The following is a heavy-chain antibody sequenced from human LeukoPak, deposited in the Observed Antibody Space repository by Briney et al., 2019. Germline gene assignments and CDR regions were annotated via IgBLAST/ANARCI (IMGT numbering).Heavy chain of an antibody. CDR2: IYYSGST. D-gene: IGHD1-1*01. CDR3: ARASTGTVRKHLKSYYYYYMDV. J-gene: IGHJ6*03. V-gene: IGHV4-39*07. CDR1: GGSISSSSYY. Sequence: SETLSLTCTVSGGSISSSSYYWGWIRQPPGKGLEWIGSIYYSGSTYYNPSLKSRVTISVDTSKNQFSLKLSSVTAADTVVYYCARASTGTVRKHLKSYYYYYMDVWGKGTTVTVSS.